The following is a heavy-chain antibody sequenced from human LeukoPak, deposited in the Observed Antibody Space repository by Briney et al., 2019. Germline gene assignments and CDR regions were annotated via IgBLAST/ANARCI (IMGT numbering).Heavy chain of an antibody. D-gene: IGHD3-10*01. CDR2: IYHSGST. Sequence: SGTLSLTCAVSGGSISSSNWWSWVRQPPGKGLEWIGEIYHSGSTNYNPSLKSRVTISVDKSKNQFSLKLSSVTAADTAVYYCASSSSTGYYGSGSYNYWGQGTLVTVSS. J-gene: IGHJ4*02. CDR1: GGSISSSNW. V-gene: IGHV4-4*02. CDR3: ASSSSTGYYGSGSYNY.